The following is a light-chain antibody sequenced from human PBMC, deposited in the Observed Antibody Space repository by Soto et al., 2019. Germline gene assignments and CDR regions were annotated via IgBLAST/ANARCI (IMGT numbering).Light chain of an antibody. CDR1: QDISIY. J-gene: IGKJ1*01. Sequence: IHLTQSPSSLSASVGDRVTITCRASQDISIYLGWYQQKPGKAPKRLIYDASILQGGVPSRFSGSGSGTEFTLTISSLQPEDFATYSCLQHYSYPWTFGQGTKVEVK. CDR3: LQHYSYPWT. CDR2: DAS. V-gene: IGKV1-17*01.